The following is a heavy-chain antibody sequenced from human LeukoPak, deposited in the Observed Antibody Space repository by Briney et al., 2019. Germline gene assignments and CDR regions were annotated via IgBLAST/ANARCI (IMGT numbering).Heavy chain of an antibody. Sequence: TGGSLRLSCAASGFTFSSYSMNWVRQAPGKGLEWVSSISSSSSYIYYADSVKGRFTISRDNAKNSLYLQMNSLRAEDTAVYYCASGGVVDYYYYMDVWGKGTTVTVSS. CDR3: ASGGVVDYYYYMDV. CDR2: ISSSSSYI. J-gene: IGHJ6*03. CDR1: GFTFSSYS. D-gene: IGHD2-8*02. V-gene: IGHV3-21*01.